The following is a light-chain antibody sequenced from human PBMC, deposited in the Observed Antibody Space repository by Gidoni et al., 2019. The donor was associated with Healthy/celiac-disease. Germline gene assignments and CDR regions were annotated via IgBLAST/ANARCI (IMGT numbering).Light chain of an antibody. Sequence: EIVMTKSPATLSVSPGERATRSCRARQSVSSNLAWYQQKPGQAPRLLIYGASTRATDIPARFSGSGSGTEFTLTISSLQSEDFAVYYCQQYNNWPFFXQXTKLEIK. CDR2: GAS. J-gene: IGKJ2*01. V-gene: IGKV3-15*01. CDR3: QQYNNWPF. CDR1: QSVSSN.